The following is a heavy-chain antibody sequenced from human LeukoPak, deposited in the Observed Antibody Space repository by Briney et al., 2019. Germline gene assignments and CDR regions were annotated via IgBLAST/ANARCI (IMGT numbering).Heavy chain of an antibody. J-gene: IGHJ4*02. CDR2: INHSGST. V-gene: IGHV4-34*01. CDR3: ARETGSMVRGVITDY. D-gene: IGHD3-10*01. Sequence: PSETLSLTCAVYGGSFSGYYWSWIRQPPGKGLEWIGEINHSGSTNYNPSLKSRVTISVDTSKNQFSLKLSSVTAADTAVYYCARETGSMVRGVITDYWGQGTLVTVSS. CDR1: GGSFSGYY.